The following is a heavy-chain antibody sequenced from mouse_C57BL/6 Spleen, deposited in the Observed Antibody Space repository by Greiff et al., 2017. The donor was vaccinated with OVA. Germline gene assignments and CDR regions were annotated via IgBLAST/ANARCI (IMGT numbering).Heavy chain of an antibody. Sequence: EVKLMESGPGLVKPSQSLSLTCSVTGYSITSGYYWHWIRQFPGNKLEWMGYISYDGSNNYNPSLKNRISITRDTSKNQFFLKLNSVTTEDTATYYCARGTGTYAMDYWGQGTSVTVSS. CDR2: ISYDGSN. J-gene: IGHJ4*01. CDR1: GYSITSGYY. V-gene: IGHV3-6*01. CDR3: ARGTGTYAMDY. D-gene: IGHD4-1*01.